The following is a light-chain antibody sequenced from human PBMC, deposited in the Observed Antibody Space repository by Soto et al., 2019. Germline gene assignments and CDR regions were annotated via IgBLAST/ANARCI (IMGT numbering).Light chain of an antibody. V-gene: IGKV1-39*01. CDR3: QQSLGIPYT. CDR1: LSITGY. J-gene: IGKJ2*01. Sequence: DIQMTQSPSSLSASVGDRVTITCRASLSITGYLNWYQQKPGKAPILLIYAASSLQSGVPSRFSGSGSGTDFTLPISSLQHDDFATYFCQQSLGIPYTFGQGTRLETK. CDR2: AAS.